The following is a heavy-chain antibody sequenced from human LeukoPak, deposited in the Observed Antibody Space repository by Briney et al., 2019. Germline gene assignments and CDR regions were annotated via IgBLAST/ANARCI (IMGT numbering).Heavy chain of an antibody. D-gene: IGHD5-12*01. J-gene: IGHJ4*02. CDR2: IRSTAGTT. CDR3: AKGGYTSHYDY. Sequence: GGSLRLSCAASGFTFSSYAMTWVRQAPGKGLQWVSTIRSTAGTTYYTDSVKGRFTTSRDNSKNTVFLQMNSLRAEDTAVYYCAKGGYTSHYDYWGQGILVTVSS. V-gene: IGHV3-23*01. CDR1: GFTFSSYA.